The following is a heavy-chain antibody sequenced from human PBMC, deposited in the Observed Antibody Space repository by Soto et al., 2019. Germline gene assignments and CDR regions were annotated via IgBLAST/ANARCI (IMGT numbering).Heavy chain of an antibody. CDR1: GYSFTSYW. CDR3: ARQRVATIEYYYYGMYV. V-gene: IGHV5-51*01. Sequence: PGESLKISCKGSGYSFTSYWIGWVRQMPGKGLEWMGIIYPGDSDTRYSPSFQGQVTISADKSISTAYLQWSSLKASDTAMYYCARQRVATIEYYYYGMYVWGQGSTFTVSS. D-gene: IGHD5-12*01. J-gene: IGHJ6*02. CDR2: IYPGDSDT.